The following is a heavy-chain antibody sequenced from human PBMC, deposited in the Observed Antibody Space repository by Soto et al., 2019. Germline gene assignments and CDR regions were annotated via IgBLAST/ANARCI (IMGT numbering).Heavy chain of an antibody. J-gene: IGHJ3*02. Sequence: QLQLQESGPGLVKPSETLSLTCTVSGGSISSSSYYWGWIRQPPGKGLEWIGSIYYSGSTYYNPSLKSRVTISVDTSKNQFSLKLSSVTAADTAVYYCARITDYYDDTEDAFDIWGQGTMVTVSS. CDR3: ARITDYYDDTEDAFDI. V-gene: IGHV4-39*01. CDR1: GGSISSSSYY. D-gene: IGHD3-22*01. CDR2: IYYSGST.